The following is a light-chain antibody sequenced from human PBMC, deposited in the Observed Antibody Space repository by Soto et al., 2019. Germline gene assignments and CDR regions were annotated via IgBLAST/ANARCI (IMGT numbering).Light chain of an antibody. Sequence: QSVLTQPASVSGSPGQSITISCTGTSSDVGGYNYVSWYQQHPGEAPKCLLYGITHRPSGVSDRFSGSKSGNTASLTISGLHAEDEADYYCSSYTNIKTWVFGGGTKLTVL. CDR2: GIT. CDR3: SSYTNIKTWV. CDR1: SSDVGGYNY. V-gene: IGLV2-14*01. J-gene: IGLJ3*02.